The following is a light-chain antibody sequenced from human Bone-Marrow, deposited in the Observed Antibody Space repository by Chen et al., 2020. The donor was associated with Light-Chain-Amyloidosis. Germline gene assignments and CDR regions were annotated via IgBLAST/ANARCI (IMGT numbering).Light chain of an antibody. CDR2: EVI. Sequence: QSALTQPPSASGSPGQSVTISCTGTNSDVGRYDYVSWYQQHPGKAPKFLIYEVIKRSSGVPDRFSRSKAGNTASLIVSGLQAEDEDDYYCCSYAGDSWVFGGGTKLTVL. CDR1: NSDVGRYDY. V-gene: IGLV2-8*01. J-gene: IGLJ3*02. CDR3: CSYAGDSWV.